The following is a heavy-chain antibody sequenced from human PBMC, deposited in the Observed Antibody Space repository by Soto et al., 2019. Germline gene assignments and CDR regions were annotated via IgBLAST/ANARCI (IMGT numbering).Heavy chain of an antibody. CDR2: ISSSSSYI. D-gene: IGHD4-4*01. CDR1: GFTFSSYS. CDR3: ARDLSEMPGHYSNYVDY. V-gene: IGHV3-21*01. J-gene: IGHJ4*02. Sequence: PGGSLRLSCAASGFTFSSYSMNWVRQAPGKGLEWVSSISSSSSYIYYADSVKGRFTISRDNAKNSLYLQMNSLRAEDTAVYYCARDLSEMPGHYSNYVDYWGQGTLVTVSS.